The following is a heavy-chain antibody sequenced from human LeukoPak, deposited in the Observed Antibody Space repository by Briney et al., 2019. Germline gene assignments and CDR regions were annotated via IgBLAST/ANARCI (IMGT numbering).Heavy chain of an antibody. V-gene: IGHV3-66*01. CDR2: IYSGGST. D-gene: IGHD3-9*01. J-gene: IGHJ3*02. CDR1: EFSVGSNY. Sequence: GGSLRLSCAASEFSVGSNYMTWVRQAPGKGLEWVSLIYSGGSTYYADSVKGRFTISRDNSKNTLYLQINSLRAEDAAVYYCARSSGLLRYFDWLGAFDIWGQGTMVTVSS. CDR3: ARSSGLLRYFDWLGAFDI.